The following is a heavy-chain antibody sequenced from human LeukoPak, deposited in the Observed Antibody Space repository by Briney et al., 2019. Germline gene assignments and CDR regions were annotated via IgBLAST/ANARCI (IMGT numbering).Heavy chain of an antibody. J-gene: IGHJ4*02. D-gene: IGHD3-3*01. CDR2: IIPILGIA. Sequence: GASVKVSCKASGGTFSSYAISWVRQAPGQGLEWMGRIIPILGIANYAQKFQGRVTITANKSTSTAYMELSSLRSEDTAVYYCARALEYYFDYWGQGTLVTVSS. V-gene: IGHV1-69*04. CDR1: GGTFSSYA. CDR3: ARALEYYFDY.